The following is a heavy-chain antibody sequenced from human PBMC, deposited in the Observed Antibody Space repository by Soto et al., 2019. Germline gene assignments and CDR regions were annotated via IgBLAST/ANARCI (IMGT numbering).Heavy chain of an antibody. CDR1: GFTFNTHW. J-gene: IGHJ4*02. V-gene: IGHV3-74*01. D-gene: IGHD1-26*01. Sequence: GGSLRLSCTASGFTFNTHWMHWVRQAPGKGLVWVSRIYLDGITTNYADSVKGRLTVSRDNAKNTVYLHVNTLRDEDTAVYYCARGGAMGVDYWGQGALVTVSS. CDR2: IYLDGITT. CDR3: ARGGAMGVDY.